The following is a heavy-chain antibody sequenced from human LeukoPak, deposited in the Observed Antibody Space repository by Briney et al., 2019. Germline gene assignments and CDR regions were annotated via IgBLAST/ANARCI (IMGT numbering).Heavy chain of an antibody. J-gene: IGHJ4*02. V-gene: IGHV4-4*02. D-gene: IGHD1-26*01. CDR1: GGSISSGNYY. CDR2: VHLSGAS. Sequence: ASETLSLTCTVSGGSISSGNYYWSWVRQPPGKGLEWIGEVHLSGASNYNPSLKSRVSMSIDKSRNQLSLELTPVTAADTAIYYCARESGAFSPFGFWGQGTLVTVSS. CDR3: ARESGAFSPFGF.